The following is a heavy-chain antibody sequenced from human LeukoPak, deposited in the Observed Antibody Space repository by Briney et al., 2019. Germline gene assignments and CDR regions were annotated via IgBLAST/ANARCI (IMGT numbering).Heavy chain of an antibody. V-gene: IGHV3-23*01. Sequence: QSGVSLRLSCAASGFTFSSYAMSWVRQAPGKGLEWVSSISGGGGVTYYADSVKGRFTISRDNSKNTVYLQMNSLRAEDTAVYYCATQDRYSSSNYYMDVWGKGTTVTVSS. J-gene: IGHJ6*03. CDR3: ATQDRYSSSNYYMDV. D-gene: IGHD6-6*01. CDR1: GFTFSSYA. CDR2: ISGGGGVT.